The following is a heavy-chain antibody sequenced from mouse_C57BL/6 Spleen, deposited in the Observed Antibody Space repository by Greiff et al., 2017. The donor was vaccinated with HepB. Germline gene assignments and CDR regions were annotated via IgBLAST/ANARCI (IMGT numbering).Heavy chain of an antibody. J-gene: IGHJ1*03. V-gene: IGHV1-18*01. Sequence: VQLKQSGPELVKPGASVKIPCKASGYTFTDYNMDWVKQSHGKSLEWIGDINPNNGGTIYNQKFKGKATLTVDKSSSTAYMELRSLTSEDTAVYYCARWAPGTGYFDVWGTGTTVTVSS. CDR2: INPNNGGT. CDR3: ARWAPGTGYFDV. D-gene: IGHD4-1*01. CDR1: GYTFTDYN.